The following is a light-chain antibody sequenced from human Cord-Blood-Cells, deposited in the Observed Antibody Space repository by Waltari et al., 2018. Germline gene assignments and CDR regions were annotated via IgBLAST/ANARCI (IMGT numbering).Light chain of an antibody. Sequence: QSVLTQPPSASGTPGQRVTISCSGSSSNIGSNTVNWYQQLPGTAPKLLIYSNNQRPAGVPVRVSGSKSGTSASLAISGLQSEDEADSYCAAWDDSLNVVFGGGTKLTV. J-gene: IGLJ2*01. CDR2: SNN. CDR1: SSNIGSNT. CDR3: AAWDDSLNVV. V-gene: IGLV1-44*01.